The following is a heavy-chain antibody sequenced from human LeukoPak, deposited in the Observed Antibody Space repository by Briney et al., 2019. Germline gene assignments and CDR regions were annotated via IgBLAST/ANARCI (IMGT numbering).Heavy chain of an antibody. CDR1: GFTFSSYS. D-gene: IGHD6-19*01. CDR2: ISSSSSYI. CDR3: ARDDKAVADAFDI. V-gene: IGHV3-21*01. Sequence: GGSLRLSCAASGFTFSSYSMNWVRQAPGKGLEWVSSISSSSSYIYYADSVKGRFTISRDNAKNSLYLQMTSLRAEDTAVYYCARDDKAVADAFDIWGQGTMVTVPS. J-gene: IGHJ3*02.